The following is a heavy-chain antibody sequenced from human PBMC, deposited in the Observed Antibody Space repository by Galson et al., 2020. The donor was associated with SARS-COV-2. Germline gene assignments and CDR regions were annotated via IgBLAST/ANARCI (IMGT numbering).Heavy chain of an antibody. CDR1: GFTFTSYW. CDR2: INTDGSTT. CDR3: ARLMTTPLYDDS. V-gene: IGHV3-74*01. J-gene: IGHJ4*02. Sequence: GGSLRLSCAVSGFTFTSYWMHWVRQAPGKGLVWVSRINTDGSTTNYADSVKGRFTVSRDNTQNTLYLQMNSVSAEDTAVYFCARLMTTPLYDDSWGLGTLVTVSS. D-gene: IGHD1-1*01.